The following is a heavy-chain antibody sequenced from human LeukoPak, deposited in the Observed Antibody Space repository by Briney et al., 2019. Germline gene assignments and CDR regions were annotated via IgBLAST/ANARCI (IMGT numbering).Heavy chain of an antibody. Sequence: PGGSLRLSCAASGFRFSSYVMNWVRQAPGKGLEWVSGISGSGNSAYYAGSVEGRFTISRDNSKNTLYLQMKSLRAEDTAVYFCATGRGLSVRGVVSDTWGQGTLVTVSS. CDR2: ISGSGNSA. V-gene: IGHV3-23*01. CDR3: ATGRGLSVRGVVSDT. CDR1: GFRFSSYV. D-gene: IGHD3-10*01. J-gene: IGHJ5*02.